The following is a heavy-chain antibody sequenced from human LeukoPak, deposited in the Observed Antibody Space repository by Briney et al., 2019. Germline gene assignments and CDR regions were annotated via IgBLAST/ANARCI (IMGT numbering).Heavy chain of an antibody. D-gene: IGHD3-3*01. J-gene: IGHJ5*02. CDR1: GGSISSGSYY. CDR3: ARPYYDFWSGYHIVGFDP. Sequence: SETLSLTCTVSGGSISSGSYYWAWIRQPPGKGLEWIGSISYSGSTYYNPSLKSRVTISVDTSKNQFSLKLSSVTAADTAVYYCARPYYDFWSGYHIVGFDPWGQGTLVTVSS. CDR2: ISYSGST. V-gene: IGHV4-39*01.